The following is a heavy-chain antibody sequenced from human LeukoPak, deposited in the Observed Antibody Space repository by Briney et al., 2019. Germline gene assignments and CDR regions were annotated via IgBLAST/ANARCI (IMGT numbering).Heavy chain of an antibody. CDR3: ARDIAVAGSNAFDI. CDR1: GYSIRSGYY. Sequence: PSETLSLTCAVSGYSIRSGYYWGWIRQPPGKGLEWVGSIYHSGSTYYNPSLKSRVTISVDMSKNQFSLRLSSVTAADTAVYYCARDIAVAGSNAFDIWGQGTMVTISS. V-gene: IGHV4-38-2*02. D-gene: IGHD6-19*01. CDR2: IYHSGST. J-gene: IGHJ3*02.